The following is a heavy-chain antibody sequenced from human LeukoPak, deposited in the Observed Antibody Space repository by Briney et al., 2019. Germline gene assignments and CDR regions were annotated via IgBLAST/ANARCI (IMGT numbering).Heavy chain of an antibody. J-gene: IGHJ4*02. D-gene: IGHD6-25*01. Sequence: PGGSLRLSCAASGFTFGSYSMNWVRQAPGKGLEWVSYISTSSSTIYYAASVKGRFTISRDNAKNSLYLQMNSLRAEDTAVYYCATPSGGYWGQGTLVTVSS. V-gene: IGHV3-48*01. CDR3: ATPSGGY. CDR2: ISTSSSTI. CDR1: GFTFGSYS.